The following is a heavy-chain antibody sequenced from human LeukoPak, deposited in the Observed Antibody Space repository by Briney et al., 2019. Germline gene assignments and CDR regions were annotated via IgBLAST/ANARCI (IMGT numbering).Heavy chain of an antibody. CDR1: GGTFSSYA. CDR2: IIPIFGTA. V-gene: IGHV1-69*06. J-gene: IGHJ4*02. D-gene: IGHD3-22*01. CDR3: ASSSYYYDSSGYYYDY. Sequence: SVKVSCKASGGTFSSYAVSWVRQAPGQGLEWMGRIIPIFGTANYAQKFQGRVTITADKSTSTAYMELSSLRSEDTAVYYCASSSYYYDSSGYYYDYWGQGTLVTVSS.